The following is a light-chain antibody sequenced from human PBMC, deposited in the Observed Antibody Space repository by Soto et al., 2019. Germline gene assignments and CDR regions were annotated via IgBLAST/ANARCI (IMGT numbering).Light chain of an antibody. J-gene: IGKJ4*01. CDR1: QNVDSTY. Sequence: IVLTPSPGTLSLSPGARATLSCRASQNVDSTYFARYQQKPDQAHRLLMYGAYTSATGIPDSSSGSWSGTDFNLTISRLETDDFAVYYCKQYGYSPLTVGRGTKVEIK. CDR2: GAY. CDR3: KQYGYSPLT. V-gene: IGKV3-20*01.